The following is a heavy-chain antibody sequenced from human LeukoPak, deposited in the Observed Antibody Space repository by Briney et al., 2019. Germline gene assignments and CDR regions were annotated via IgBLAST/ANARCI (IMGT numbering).Heavy chain of an antibody. CDR3: AKDLERGSFGYSPCDS. CDR2: MSYDGGET. D-gene: IGHD3-16*01. V-gene: IGHV3-30*18. J-gene: IGHJ4*02. CDR1: GFTFSSYS. Sequence: SGGSLRLSCAASGFTFSSYSMNWVRQAPGKGLEWVAGMSYDGGETYYADSVKGRFTISRDNFKNTLSLQMNSLGTEDTAVYYCAKDLERGSFGYSPCDSWGQGTLATVSS.